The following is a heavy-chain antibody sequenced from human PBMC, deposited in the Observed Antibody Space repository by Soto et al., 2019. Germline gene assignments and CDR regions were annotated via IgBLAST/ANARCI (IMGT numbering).Heavy chain of an antibody. Sequence: EVQVLESGGGLVQPGGSLRLSCGASGFTISNFAMTWVRQAPGKGLEWVSAISGGGGGTYYADSVKGRFTISRDISQNRIYLQMNSLRAEETAVYYCAKDEKYDILSAWDALDIWGQGTRVIVSS. J-gene: IGHJ3*02. CDR3: AKDEKYDILSAWDALDI. D-gene: IGHD3-9*01. V-gene: IGHV3-23*01. CDR1: GFTISNFA. CDR2: ISGGGGGT.